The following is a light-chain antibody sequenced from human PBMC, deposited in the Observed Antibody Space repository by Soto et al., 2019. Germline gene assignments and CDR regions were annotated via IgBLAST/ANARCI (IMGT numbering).Light chain of an antibody. V-gene: IGLV4-69*01. CDR3: QTWGTGIV. CDR2: LNSDGSH. CDR1: SGHSSYA. Sequence: QPVLTQSPSASASLGASVKLTCTLSSGHSSYAIAWHQQQPEKGPRYLMKLNSDGSHSKGDRIPDRFSGSSSGAERYLTIDSLHSEDEADYYCQTWGTGIVFGGGTKLTVL. J-gene: IGLJ2*01.